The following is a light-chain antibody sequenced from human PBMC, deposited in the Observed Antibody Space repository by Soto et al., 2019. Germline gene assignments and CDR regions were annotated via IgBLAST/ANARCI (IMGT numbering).Light chain of an antibody. CDR3: SSYTSSAFVV. Sequence: QSALTQPASVSGSPGQSITISCTGTSSDVGTYNYVAWYQQHPGKAPKLIIYGVTNRPSGVSNRFSGSKSVNTASLTISGLQAEDEAGYYCSSYTSSAFVVFGGGTKLTVL. J-gene: IGLJ2*01. CDR2: GVT. V-gene: IGLV2-14*01. CDR1: SSDVGTYNY.